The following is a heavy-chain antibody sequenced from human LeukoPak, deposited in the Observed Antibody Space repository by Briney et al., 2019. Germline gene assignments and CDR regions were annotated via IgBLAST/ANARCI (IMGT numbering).Heavy chain of an antibody. CDR2: IKSKTNGGIT. Sequence: GGSLRLSCAASGLTLSNAWMTWIRQAPGKGLEWVGRIKSKTNGGITDYAAPVKGRFTISRDDSKNTLFLQMNSLKTEGTAVYYCNTWTRDSSGYFSDYWGQGTLVTVSS. V-gene: IGHV3-15*01. D-gene: IGHD3-22*01. J-gene: IGHJ4*02. CDR3: NTWTRDSSGYFSDY. CDR1: GLTLSNAW.